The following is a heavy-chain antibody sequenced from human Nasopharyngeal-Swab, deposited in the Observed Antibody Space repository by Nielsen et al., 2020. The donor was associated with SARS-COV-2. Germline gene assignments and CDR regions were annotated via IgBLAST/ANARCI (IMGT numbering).Heavy chain of an antibody. CDR1: EYSFSNYR. Sequence: GGSLRLSCKGSEYSFSNYRIGWVRQMPGKGLEWMGIIYPGDADSRYTPSFQGQVTITADTSISTAYLQWSSLKASDTAIYYCARGGDYSRTHFDYWGQGTLVTVSS. V-gene: IGHV5-51*01. J-gene: IGHJ4*02. CDR2: IYPGDADS. CDR3: ARGGDYSRTHFDY. D-gene: IGHD4-11*01.